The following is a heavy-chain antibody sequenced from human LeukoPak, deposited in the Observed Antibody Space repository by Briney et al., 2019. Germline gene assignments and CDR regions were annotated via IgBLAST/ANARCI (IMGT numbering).Heavy chain of an antibody. CDR2: IRYDESKT. J-gene: IGHJ4*02. V-gene: IGHV3-30*02. Sequence: GGSLRLSCAASGFTFSSFGMHWVRQAPGEGLEWVAFIRYDESKTFYADSVKGRFTISRDNSKNTLYLQMDSLRAEDTAVYYCAKVLGLGYCSGGSCYSGFDYWGQGTLVTVSS. CDR3: AKVLGLGYCSGGSCYSGFDY. CDR1: GFTFSSFG. D-gene: IGHD2-15*01.